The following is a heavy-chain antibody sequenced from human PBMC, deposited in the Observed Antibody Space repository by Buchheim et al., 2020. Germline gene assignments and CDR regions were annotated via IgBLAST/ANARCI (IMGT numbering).Heavy chain of an antibody. CDR2: ISSSSGST. V-gene: IGHV3-48*02. J-gene: IGHJ6*02. CDR1: GFTFSKYS. D-gene: IGHD4-17*01. Sequence: EVQLVESGGGLVQTGGSLRLSCAASGFTFSKYSMNWVRQAPGKGLEWVSYISSSSGSTFYADSVKGRFTISRDNAKSSLYLQMNSLRDEDTAVYYCARDWYGDYARYYYAMDVWGQGTT. CDR3: ARDWYGDYARYYYAMDV.